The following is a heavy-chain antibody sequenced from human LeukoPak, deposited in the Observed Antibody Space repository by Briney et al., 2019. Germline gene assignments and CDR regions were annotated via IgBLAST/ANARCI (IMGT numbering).Heavy chain of an antibody. J-gene: IGHJ2*01. D-gene: IGHD5-18*01. CDR3: AKEADTATINYWYFDL. V-gene: IGHV3-23*01. CDR1: GFTFSSYA. Sequence: GGSLRLSCTASGFTFSSYAMSWVRQAPGKGLEWVSAISGSGGSTYYADSVKGRFTISRDNSKNTLYLQMNSLRAEDTAVYYCAKEADTATINYWYFDLWGRGTLVTVSS. CDR2: ISGSGGST.